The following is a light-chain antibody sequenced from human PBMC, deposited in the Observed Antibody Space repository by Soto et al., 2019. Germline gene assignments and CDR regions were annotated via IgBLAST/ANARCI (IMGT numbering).Light chain of an antibody. CDR1: NSDVGGYNY. CDR2: GVT. Sequence: QSVLTQPAFVSGAPGQSITISCTGTNSDVGGYNYVSWYQQHPGKAPKLIIYGVTKRPSDISDRFSGSKSTTTASLTISWLQTEDEAYYYCSSYTSDSTWVFGGGTKVTVL. CDR3: SSYTSDSTWV. V-gene: IGLV2-14*01. J-gene: IGLJ3*02.